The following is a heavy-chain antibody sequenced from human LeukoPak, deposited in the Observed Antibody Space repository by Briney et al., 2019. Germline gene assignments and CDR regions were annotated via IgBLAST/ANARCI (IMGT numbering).Heavy chain of an antibody. J-gene: IGHJ6*03. D-gene: IGHD6-6*01. CDR2: INHSGST. V-gene: IGHV4-34*01. Sequence: PSETLSLTCAVYGGSFSGYYCSWLRQPPGQGLEWIGEINHSGSTNYNPSLKSRVTISVDTSKNQFSLKLSSVTAADTAVYYCARAPRIAARPRDRYMDVWGKGTTVTVSS. CDR1: GGSFSGYY. CDR3: ARAPRIAARPRDRYMDV.